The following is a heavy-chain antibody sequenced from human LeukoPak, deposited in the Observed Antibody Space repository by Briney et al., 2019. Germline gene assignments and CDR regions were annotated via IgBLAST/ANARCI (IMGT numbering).Heavy chain of an antibody. V-gene: IGHV3-23*01. CDR2: ISGSGGST. J-gene: IGHJ6*02. D-gene: IGHD1-26*01. CDR3: ARGGGSYYVGYYYYGMDV. CDR1: GFTFSSYA. Sequence: GGSLRLSCAASGFTFSSYAMSWVRQAPGKGLEWVSAISGSGGSTYYADSAKGRFTISRDNSKNTLYLQTNSLRAEDTAVYYCARGGGSYYVGYYYYGMDVWGQGTTVTVSS.